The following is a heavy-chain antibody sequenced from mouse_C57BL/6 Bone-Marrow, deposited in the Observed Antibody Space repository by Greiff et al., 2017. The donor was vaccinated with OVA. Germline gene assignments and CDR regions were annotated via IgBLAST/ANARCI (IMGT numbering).Heavy chain of an antibody. V-gene: IGHV1-22*01. CDR3: ARWNYGSSSGFAY. J-gene: IGHJ3*01. CDR1: GYTFTDYN. Sequence: SGPELVKPGASVKMSCKASGYTFTDYNMHWVKQSLGKSLEWIGYINPNNGGTSYNQKFKGKATLTVNKSSSTAYMELRSLTSEDSAVYYCARWNYGSSSGFAYWGQGTLVTVSA. CDR2: INPNNGGT. D-gene: IGHD1-1*01.